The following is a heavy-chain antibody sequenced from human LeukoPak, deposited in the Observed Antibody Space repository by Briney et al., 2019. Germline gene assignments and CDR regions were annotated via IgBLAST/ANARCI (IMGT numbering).Heavy chain of an antibody. J-gene: IGHJ5*02. D-gene: IGHD3-10*01. CDR1: GGSISNYY. CDR2: IYYSGST. Sequence: SETLSLTCTVSGGSISNYYWSWIRQPPGKGLEWIGYIYYSGSTNYNPSLKSRVTISVDTSKNQFSLQLSSVTAAATAVYYCAREGLLGSGQDWFDPWGQGTLVTVSS. V-gene: IGHV4-59*01. CDR3: AREGLLGSGQDWFDP.